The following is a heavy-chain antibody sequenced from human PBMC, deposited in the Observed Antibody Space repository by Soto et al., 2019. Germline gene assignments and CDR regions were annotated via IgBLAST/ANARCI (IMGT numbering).Heavy chain of an antibody. V-gene: IGHV4-34*01. CDR1: VGSFSGYY. CDR3: ARGGGTGLAI. Sequence: QVQLQQWGAGLLKPSETLSLTCAVYVGSFSGYYWSWIRQPPGKGLEWIGESNHRGSTKYNPSLKSRVTISVDTSKNQFSLKLSSVTAADTAVYYCARGGGTGLAIWGQGTMVTVSS. CDR2: SNHRGST. D-gene: IGHD3-10*01. J-gene: IGHJ3*02.